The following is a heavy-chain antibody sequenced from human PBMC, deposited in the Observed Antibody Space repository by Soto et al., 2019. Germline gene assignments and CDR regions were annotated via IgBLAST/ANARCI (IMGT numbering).Heavy chain of an antibody. D-gene: IGHD1-26*01. CDR3: ARGEQYSGRIFDY. V-gene: IGHV6-1*01. J-gene: IGHJ4*01. CDR2: TYYRSKWYY. CDR1: RDXVRSNSFG. Sequence: PXQXLSLTCAMTRDXVRSNSFGWSWVGHSASRGLEWLGSTYYRSKWYYEYAVCVTGRITINPDTSNNQSSLQLNSVTTEDTAVYFCARGEQYSGRIFDYWGQGTLVTVSS.